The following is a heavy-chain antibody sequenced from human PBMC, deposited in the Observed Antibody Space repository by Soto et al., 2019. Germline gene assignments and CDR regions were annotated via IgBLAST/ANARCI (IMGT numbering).Heavy chain of an antibody. CDR3: ARSGYSYGPNPLLY. J-gene: IGHJ4*02. CDR2: IYYSGSP. CDR1: GGSISSGGYY. D-gene: IGHD5-18*01. Sequence: QVQLQESGPGLVKPSQTLSLTCTVSGGSISSGGYYWSWIRQHPGQGLEWIGYIYYSGSPHYNPSLKCRVTISVDPSKNQFSLKLSSVAAADTAVYYCARSGYSYGPNPLLYWGQGTLVTVSS. V-gene: IGHV4-31*03.